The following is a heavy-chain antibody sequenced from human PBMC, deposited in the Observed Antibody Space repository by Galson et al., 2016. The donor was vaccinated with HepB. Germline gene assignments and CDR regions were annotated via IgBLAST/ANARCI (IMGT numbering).Heavy chain of an antibody. CDR1: GGSISSRSYY. CDR3: AGEYSYGSGWYIDL. CDR2: IYYSGST. D-gene: IGHD5-18*01. V-gene: IGHV4-39*01. J-gene: IGHJ2*01. Sequence: SETLSLTCTVSGGSISSRSYYWGWIRQPPGKGLEWIGSIYYSGSTYYNPSLKSRVTISVETSKNQFSLKLSSVTAADTAVYYCAGEYSYGSGWYIDLWGRGTLVTVSS.